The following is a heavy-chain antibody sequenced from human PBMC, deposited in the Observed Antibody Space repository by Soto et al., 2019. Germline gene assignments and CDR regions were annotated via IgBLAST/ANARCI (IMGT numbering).Heavy chain of an antibody. CDR1: SGSFSGYY. V-gene: IGHV4-34*01. Sequence: QVQLQQWGAGLLKPSETLSLRCVVNSGSFSGYYWTWIRPTPGKGLEWIGEISHSGSTNYNPSIMSGVAMSADTSKKLFSLRLSSVPAADTALYFCARGSESSRRYLPLLVFWGQGNVVTVSS. CDR3: ARGSESSRRYLPLLVF. J-gene: IGHJ4*02. CDR2: ISHSGST. D-gene: IGHD3-16*02.